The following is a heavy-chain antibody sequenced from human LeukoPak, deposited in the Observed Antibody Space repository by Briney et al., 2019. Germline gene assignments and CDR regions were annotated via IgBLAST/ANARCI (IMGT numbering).Heavy chain of an antibody. CDR3: AXXXXCSSTSCRFDP. CDR2: INHSGST. Sequence: SETLSLTCAVYGGSFSGYYWSWIRQPPGKGLEWIGEINHSGSTNYNPSLKSRVTISVDTSKNQFSLKLSSVTAADTAVYYCAXXXXCSSTSCRFDPWGQGTLVTVSS. CDR1: GGSFSGYY. D-gene: IGHD2-2*01. V-gene: IGHV4-34*01. J-gene: IGHJ5*02.